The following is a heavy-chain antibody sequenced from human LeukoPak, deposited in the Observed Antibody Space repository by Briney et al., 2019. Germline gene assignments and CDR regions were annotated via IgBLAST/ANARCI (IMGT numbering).Heavy chain of an antibody. CDR1: GFTFSSYS. CDR3: ARDVSRHYYDSSGHYPDY. V-gene: IGHV3-21*01. Sequence: PGGSLRLSCAASGFTFSSYSMNWVRQAPGKGLEWVSSISSSSSYIYHADSVKGRFTISRDNAKNSLYLQMNSLRAEDTAVYYCARDVSRHYYDSSGHYPDYWGQGTLVTVSS. D-gene: IGHD3-22*01. CDR2: ISSSSSYI. J-gene: IGHJ4*02.